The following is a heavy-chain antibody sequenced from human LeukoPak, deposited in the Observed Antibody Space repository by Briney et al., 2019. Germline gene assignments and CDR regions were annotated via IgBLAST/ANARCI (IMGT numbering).Heavy chain of an antibody. J-gene: IGHJ4*02. CDR1: GYTLTELS. D-gene: IGHD2-15*01. CDR2: FDPEDGET. V-gene: IGHV1-24*01. CDR3: ATEVVVVAATDY. Sequence: EASVKVSCKVPGYTLTELSMHWVRQAPGKGLEWMGGFDPEDGETIYAQKFQGRVTMTEDTSTDTAYMELSSLRSEDTAVYYCATEVVVVAATDYWGQGTLVTVSS.